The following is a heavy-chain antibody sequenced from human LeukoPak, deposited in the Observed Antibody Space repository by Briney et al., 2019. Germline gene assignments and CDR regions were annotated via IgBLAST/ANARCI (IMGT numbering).Heavy chain of an antibody. CDR2: IYYSGRT. V-gene: IGHV4-59*01. CDR3: ARDPYGGNSFDY. J-gene: IGHJ4*02. D-gene: IGHD4-23*01. CDR1: GGSTNSYY. Sequence: SETLSLTCTVSGGSTNSYYWGWIRQSPAKGLEWIGYIYYSGRTNYNPSLKSRVIISIDTSKNQFSLKLSSVTAADTAVYYCARDPYGGNSFDYWGQGTLSPSPQ.